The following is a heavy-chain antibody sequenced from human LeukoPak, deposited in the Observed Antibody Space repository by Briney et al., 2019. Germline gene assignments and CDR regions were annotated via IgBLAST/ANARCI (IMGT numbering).Heavy chain of an antibody. CDR2: IYYSGST. CDR1: GGSLSSGGYS. V-gene: IGHV4-61*08. Sequence: SETLSLTCAVSGGSLSSGGYSWSWLRQPPGRGLEWIGYIYYSGSTNYNPSLKSRVTISVDTSKNQFSLKLSSVTAADTAVYYCARRPPIGAFDIWGQGTMVTVSS. CDR3: ARRPPIGAFDI. J-gene: IGHJ3*02. D-gene: IGHD2-15*01.